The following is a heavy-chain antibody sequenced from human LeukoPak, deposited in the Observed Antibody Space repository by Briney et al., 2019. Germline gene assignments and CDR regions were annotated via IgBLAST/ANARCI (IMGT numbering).Heavy chain of an antibody. J-gene: IGHJ4*02. CDR3: ARDRGAYYYDTGY. D-gene: IGHD3-22*01. CDR1: GFTVSSNY. Sequence: GGSLRLSCAASGFTVSSNYMNWVRQAPGKGLEWVSVIYSGGETYYADSVKGRFTTSRDNSKNTLYLQMNSLRAEDTAVYYCARDRGAYYYDTGYWGQGTLVTVSS. V-gene: IGHV3-66*01. CDR2: IYSGGET.